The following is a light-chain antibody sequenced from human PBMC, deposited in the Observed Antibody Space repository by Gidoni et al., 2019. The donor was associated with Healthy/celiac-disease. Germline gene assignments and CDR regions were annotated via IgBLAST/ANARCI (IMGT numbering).Light chain of an antibody. V-gene: IGKV1-39*01. Sequence: DIQMNQSPSSLSASVGDRVTITCRASQSICSYLNWYQQKPVKAHKLLIYAAASLQSGVPSRSSGSGSRTDFTLTISSLQPEDFATYCCQPSSTFGPGTKVDIK. J-gene: IGKJ3*01. CDR1: QSICSY. CDR3: QPSST. CDR2: AAA.